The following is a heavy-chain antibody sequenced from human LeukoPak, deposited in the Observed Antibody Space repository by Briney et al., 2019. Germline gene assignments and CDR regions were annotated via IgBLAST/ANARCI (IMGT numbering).Heavy chain of an antibody. V-gene: IGHV3-21*04. CDR1: GFTFSSYS. Sequence: GGSLRLSCAASGFTFSSYSMNWVRQAPGKGLEWVSSISSSSSYIYYADSVKGRFTISRDNAKNSLYLQMNSLRAEDTALYHCARHFGGNSWHYYYYMDVWGKGTTVTISS. D-gene: IGHD4-23*01. CDR3: ARHFGGNSWHYYYYMDV. J-gene: IGHJ6*03. CDR2: ISSSSSYI.